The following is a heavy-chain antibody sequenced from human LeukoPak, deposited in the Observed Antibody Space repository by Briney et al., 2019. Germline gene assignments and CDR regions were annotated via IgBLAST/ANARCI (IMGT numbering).Heavy chain of an antibody. Sequence: GGSLRLSCAASGFTFSSYWMHWVRQAPGRGLEWVSGISWNSGSIGYADSVKGRFTISRDNAKNSLYLQMNSLRAEDMALYYCAKGHSSSWYYFDYWGQGTLVTVSS. J-gene: IGHJ4*02. CDR1: GFTFSSYW. D-gene: IGHD6-13*01. CDR3: AKGHSSSWYYFDY. CDR2: ISWNSGSI. V-gene: IGHV3-9*03.